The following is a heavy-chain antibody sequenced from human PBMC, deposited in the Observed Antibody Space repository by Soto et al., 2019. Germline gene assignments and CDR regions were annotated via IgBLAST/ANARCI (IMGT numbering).Heavy chain of an antibody. Sequence: PTLVNPTQTLTLTCTFSGFSLSTSGMCVSWIRQPPGKALEWLALIDWDDDKYYSTSLKTRLTISKDTSKNQVVLTMTNMDPVDTATYYCARMNSYYYDSIGYPGPYYYYGMDVWGQGTTVTVSS. V-gene: IGHV2-70*01. CDR3: ARMNSYYYDSIGYPGPYYYYGMDV. J-gene: IGHJ6*02. CDR2: IDWDDDK. CDR1: GFSLSTSGMC. D-gene: IGHD3-22*01.